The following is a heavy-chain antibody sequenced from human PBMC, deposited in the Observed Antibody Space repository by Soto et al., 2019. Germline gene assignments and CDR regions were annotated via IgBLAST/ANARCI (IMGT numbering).Heavy chain of an antibody. V-gene: IGHV2-5*01. J-gene: IGHJ3*02. Sequence: QITLKESGPTLVKPTQTLTLTCTFSGFSLSTSGVGVGWILQPPGKALEWLALIYWNDDKRYSPSLKSRLTITTDTSKNQLVLTMTNMDPVDTATYYCAHIVYDSSGYYVPDAFDIWGQGTMVTVSS. D-gene: IGHD3-22*01. CDR2: IYWNDDK. CDR3: AHIVYDSSGYYVPDAFDI. CDR1: GFSLSTSGVG.